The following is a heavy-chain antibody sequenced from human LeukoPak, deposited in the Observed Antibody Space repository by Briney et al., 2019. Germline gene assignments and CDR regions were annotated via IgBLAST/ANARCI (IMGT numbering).Heavy chain of an antibody. CDR2: ISYDGSNK. CDR3: AKDRRGYSAYGTFDD. V-gene: IGHV3-30*18. D-gene: IGHD5-12*01. Sequence: GGSLRLSCAASGFTFSSFGMHWVRQAPGKGLEWVAVISYDGSNKYHADSVKGRFTISRDNSKNTLYLQMNSLRAEDTAVFYCAKDRRGYSAYGTFDDWGQGTLVTVSS. J-gene: IGHJ4*02. CDR1: GFTFSSFG.